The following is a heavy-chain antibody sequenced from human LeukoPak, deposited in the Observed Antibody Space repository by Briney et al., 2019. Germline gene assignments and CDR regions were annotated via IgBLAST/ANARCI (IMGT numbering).Heavy chain of an antibody. V-gene: IGHV3-23*01. CDR1: GFTFSSYG. D-gene: IGHD1-26*01. CDR3: AKESSGSLSFDH. CDR2: ISGSGGST. J-gene: IGHJ4*02. Sequence: GGSLRLSCAASGFTFSSYGMSWVRRAPGKGLKWVSAISGSGGSTYYADSVKGRFTISRDNSKNTLYLQMNSLRAEDTAVYYCAKESSGSLSFDHWGQGTLVTVSS.